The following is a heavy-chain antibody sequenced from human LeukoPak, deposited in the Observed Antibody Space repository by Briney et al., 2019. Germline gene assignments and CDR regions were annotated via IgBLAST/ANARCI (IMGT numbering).Heavy chain of an antibody. Sequence: GESLKISCKGSGYSFNSYLIGWVRPMAGKGLEGMGIFYPGDSDTRYSPSFQGQVTISADKSISPAYLQWSSLKASDTAMYYCARLGGDIVVVPAASYYFDYWGQGTLVTVSS. V-gene: IGHV5-51*01. CDR3: ARLGGDIVVVPAASYYFDY. D-gene: IGHD2-2*01. CDR1: GYSFNSYL. CDR2: FYPGDSDT. J-gene: IGHJ4*02.